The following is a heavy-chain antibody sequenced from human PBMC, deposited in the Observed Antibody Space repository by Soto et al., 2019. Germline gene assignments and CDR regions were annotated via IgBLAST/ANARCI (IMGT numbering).Heavy chain of an antibody. CDR1: GGTFSSYT. Sequence: QVQLVQSGAEVKKPGSSAKVSCKASGGTFSSYTISWVRQAPGQGLEWMGRIIPILGIANYAQKFQGRVTITADKSTSTAYMELSSLRSEDTAVYYCARDGTAMLMSWFDPWGQGTLVTVSS. D-gene: IGHD5-18*01. J-gene: IGHJ5*02. CDR2: IIPILGIA. V-gene: IGHV1-69*08. CDR3: ARDGTAMLMSWFDP.